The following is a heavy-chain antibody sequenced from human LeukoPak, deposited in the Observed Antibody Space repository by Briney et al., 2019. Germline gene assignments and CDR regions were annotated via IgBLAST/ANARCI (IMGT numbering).Heavy chain of an antibody. CDR1: GYSISNNFY. Sequence: PSETLSLTCTVSGYSISNNFYWAWIRQSPGKGLEWIVSINHSGSTNYNPSLKSRVTISVDTSKNQFSLKLSSVTAADTAVYYCARMLSTDYFDYWGQGTLVTVSS. CDR3: ARMLSTDYFDY. D-gene: IGHD3-16*02. J-gene: IGHJ4*02. V-gene: IGHV4-38-2*02. CDR2: INHSGST.